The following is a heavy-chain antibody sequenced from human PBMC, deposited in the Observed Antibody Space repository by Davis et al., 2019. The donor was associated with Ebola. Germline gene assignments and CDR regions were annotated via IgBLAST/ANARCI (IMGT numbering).Heavy chain of an antibody. CDR3: ARDHADSSSLIYYYYGMDV. D-gene: IGHD6-6*01. J-gene: IGHJ6*04. V-gene: IGHV3-53*01. CDR2: IYSGGST. CDR1: GFTVSSNY. Sequence: GESLKISCAASGFTVSSNYMSWVRQAPGKGLEWVSVIYSGGSTYYADSVKGRFTISRDNSKNTLYLQMNSLRAEDTAVYYCARDHADSSSLIYYYYGMDVWGKGTTVTVSS.